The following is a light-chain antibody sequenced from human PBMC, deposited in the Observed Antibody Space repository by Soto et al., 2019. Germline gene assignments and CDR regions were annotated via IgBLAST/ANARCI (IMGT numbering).Light chain of an antibody. CDR3: CSYAGSSFWV. V-gene: IGLV2-11*01. Sequence: QSVLTQPRSVSGSPGQSVTISCTGTSSDVGGYNYVSWYQQHPGKAPKLMIYDVSKRPPGVPDRFSGSKSGNTASLTISGLQAEDEADYYCCSYAGSSFWVFGGGTKLTVL. CDR1: SSDVGGYNY. CDR2: DVS. J-gene: IGLJ3*02.